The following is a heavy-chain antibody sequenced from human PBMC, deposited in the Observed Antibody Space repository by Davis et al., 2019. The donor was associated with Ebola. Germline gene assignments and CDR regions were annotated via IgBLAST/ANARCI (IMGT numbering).Heavy chain of an antibody. CDR1: RGTFISYT. V-gene: IGHV1-18*01. CDR3: ARAQCPTTSDH. Sequence: SVNVSCKASRGTFISYTISWVRHAPGQGLEWMGWINPHNGNTNYAQNVQGGVTLTTDTSTSTAYMEVGSLRSDDTAVYYCARAQCPTTSDHWGQGTLVTVSS. D-gene: IGHD1-1*01. CDR2: INPHNGNT. J-gene: IGHJ4*02.